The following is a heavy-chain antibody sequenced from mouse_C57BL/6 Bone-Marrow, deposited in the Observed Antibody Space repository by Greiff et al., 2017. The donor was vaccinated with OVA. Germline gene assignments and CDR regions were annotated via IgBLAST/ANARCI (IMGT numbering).Heavy chain of an antibody. D-gene: IGHD1-1*01. CDR3: TGYGSSYGGFAY. CDR2: IRLKSDNYAT. J-gene: IGHJ3*01. V-gene: IGHV6-3*01. Sequence: SGGGLVQPGGSMKLSCVASGFTFSNYWMNWVRQSPEKGLEWVAQIRLKSDNYATHYAESVKGRFTISRDDSKSSVYLQMNNLRAEDTGIYYCTGYGSSYGGFAYWGQGTLVTVSA. CDR1: GFTFSNYW.